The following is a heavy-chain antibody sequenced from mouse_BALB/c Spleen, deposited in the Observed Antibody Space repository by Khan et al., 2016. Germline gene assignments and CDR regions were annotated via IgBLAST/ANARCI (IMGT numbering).Heavy chain of an antibody. Sequence: EVKLLESGGGLVQPGGSLNLSCAASGFAFSRYWMSWARQAPGKGQEWIGEINPGSSTINYTRSLKDKFIISRDNAKNTLYLQMSKVRSEETALYYCARLHPGDAMDYWGQGTSVPVSS. CDR2: INPGSSTI. V-gene: IGHV4-2*02. J-gene: IGHJ4*01. CDR3: ARLHPGDAMDY. CDR1: GFAFSRYW.